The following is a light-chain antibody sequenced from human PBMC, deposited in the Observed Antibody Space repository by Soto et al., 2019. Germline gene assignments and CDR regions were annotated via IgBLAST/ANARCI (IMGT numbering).Light chain of an antibody. CDR1: SSNIGSNY. Sequence: QSVLTQPPSASGTPGQRVTISCSGSSSNIGSNYVYWYQQLPGTAPKLLIYSNNQRPSGVPDRFSGSKSGTSASLPISGLRSEDEADYYCAAWDDSLSGGVFGGGTKVTVL. CDR3: AAWDDSLSGGV. CDR2: SNN. V-gene: IGLV1-47*02. J-gene: IGLJ3*02.